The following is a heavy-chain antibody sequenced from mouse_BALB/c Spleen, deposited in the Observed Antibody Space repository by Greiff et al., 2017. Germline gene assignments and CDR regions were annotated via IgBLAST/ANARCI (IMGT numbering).Heavy chain of an antibody. CDR1: GFTFSSYG. CDR3: ARDTYYGSSLDY. D-gene: IGHD1-1*01. CDR2: INSNGGST. J-gene: IGHJ2*01. Sequence: EVQGVESGGGLVQPGGSLKLSCAASGFTFSSYGMSWVRQTPDKRLELVATINSNGGSTYYPDSVKGRFTISRDNAKNTLYLQMSSLKSEDTAMYYCARDTYYGSSLDYWGQGTTLTVSS. V-gene: IGHV5-6-3*01.